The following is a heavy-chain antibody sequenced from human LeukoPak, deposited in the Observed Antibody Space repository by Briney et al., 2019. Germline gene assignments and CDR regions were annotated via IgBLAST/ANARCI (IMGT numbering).Heavy chain of an antibody. Sequence: SETLSLTCTVSGYSISSGYYWGWIRQPPGKGLEWIGSIYHSGSTYYNPSLKSRVTISVDTSKNQFSLKLSSVTAADTAVYYCARVIVVPAAIRGYFDYWGQETLVTVSS. J-gene: IGHJ4*02. V-gene: IGHV4-38-2*02. CDR3: ARVIVVPAAIRGYFDY. CDR1: GYSISSGYY. CDR2: IYHSGST. D-gene: IGHD2-2*02.